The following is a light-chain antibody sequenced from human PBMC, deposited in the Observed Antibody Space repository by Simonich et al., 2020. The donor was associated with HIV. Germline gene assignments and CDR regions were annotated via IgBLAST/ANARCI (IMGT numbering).Light chain of an antibody. J-gene: IGLJ2*01. CDR1: SSKIGSNT. CDR2: SNN. CDR3: AAWDDSLNGV. Sequence: QSVLTQPHSASGTPGQRVTISCSGSSSKIGSNTVNWYQQVRGTAPKLLIYSNNQRPSGFPDRFSGSKSGTSASLAISGLQSGDEADYYCAAWDDSLNGVFGGGTRLTVL. V-gene: IGLV1-44*01.